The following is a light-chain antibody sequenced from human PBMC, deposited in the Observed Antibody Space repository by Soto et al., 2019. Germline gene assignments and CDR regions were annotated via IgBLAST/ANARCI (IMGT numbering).Light chain of an antibody. J-gene: IGKJ1*01. Sequence: DIVMTQSPLSLPVTPGEPASISCRSSQSLLHSNGYNYLDWYLQKPGQSPQLLIYLGSNRASGVPDRFSGSGSGTEFILTITSLQSEDSAVYYCQEYNTWPWTFGQGTKVDIK. CDR1: QSLLHSNGYNY. CDR3: QEYNTWPWT. CDR2: LGS. V-gene: IGKV2-28*01.